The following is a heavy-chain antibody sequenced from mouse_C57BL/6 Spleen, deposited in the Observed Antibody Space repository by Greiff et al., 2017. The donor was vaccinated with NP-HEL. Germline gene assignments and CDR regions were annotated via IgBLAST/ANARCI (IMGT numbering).Heavy chain of an antibody. J-gene: IGHJ4*01. CDR1: GYSITSGYY. CDR2: ISYDGSN. V-gene: IGHV3-6*01. D-gene: IGHD2-3*01. CDR3: ARDKDDGYNAMDY. Sequence: VQLQQSGPGLVKPSQSLSLTCSVTGYSITSGYYWNWIRQFPGNKLEWMGYISYDGSNNYNPSLKNRISITRDTSKNQFFLKLNSVTTEDTATYYCARDKDDGYNAMDYWGQGTSVTVSS.